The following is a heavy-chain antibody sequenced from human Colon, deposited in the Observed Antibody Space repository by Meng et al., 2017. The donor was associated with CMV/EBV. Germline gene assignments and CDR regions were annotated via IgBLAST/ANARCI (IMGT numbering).Heavy chain of an antibody. CDR2: MSAYNGNT. Sequence: ASVTVSCKASGYTFTSYGICWVRQAPGQGLEGMVWMSAYNGNTNYAQKLQGRVTMTTDTSTSTAYMELRSLRSDDTAVYYCARDSAYYGSGSYYTTSYYYGMDVWGQGTTVTVSS. D-gene: IGHD3-10*01. CDR1: GYTFTSYG. J-gene: IGHJ6*02. CDR3: ARDSAYYGSGSYYTTSYYYGMDV. V-gene: IGHV1-18*01.